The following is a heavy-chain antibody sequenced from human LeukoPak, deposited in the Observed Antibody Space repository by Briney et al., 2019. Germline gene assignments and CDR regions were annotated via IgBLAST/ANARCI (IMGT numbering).Heavy chain of an antibody. Sequence: GGTLRLSCAASGFTFSSYEMNWVRHPPAKGLERVSYISSSGSTRSYADSAKGRLTIYRDNAKNSLYLQMNSRRAEDTAVYYCARTSTMVRGVIIKGGFDYWGQGTLVTVSS. CDR1: GFTFSSYE. CDR3: ARTSTMVRGVIIKGGFDY. D-gene: IGHD3-10*01. CDR2: ISSSGSTR. J-gene: IGHJ4*02. V-gene: IGHV3-48*03.